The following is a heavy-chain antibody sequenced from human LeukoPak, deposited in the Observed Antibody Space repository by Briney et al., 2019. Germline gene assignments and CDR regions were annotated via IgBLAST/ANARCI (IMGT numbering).Heavy chain of an antibody. V-gene: IGHV1-2*02. CDR3: ARDILGRSNGGSNYFGMEV. D-gene: IGHD2-15*01. J-gene: IGHJ6*02. Sequence: ASVKVSCKASGYTFTDYLMHWVRQAPGQGLEWMGCINVYSGGAHYAQKFQGRLSMTRDTSLNTAYMELSSLRSDDTAVYYCARDILGRSNGGSNYFGMEVWGQGTTVTVSS. CDR2: INVYSGGA. CDR1: GYTFTDYL.